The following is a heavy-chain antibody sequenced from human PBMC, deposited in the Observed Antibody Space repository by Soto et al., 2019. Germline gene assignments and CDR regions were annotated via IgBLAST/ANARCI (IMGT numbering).Heavy chain of an antibody. CDR3: AKGRSYSSSDQVDY. Sequence: EVQLLESGGGLVQPGGSLRLSCAASAFTFSSYAMSWVRQAPGKGLEWGSAISGNDGGTYYADSVKGRFTISRDKSKNTLYLQMNSLRAEDTAVYYCAKGRSYSSSDQVDYWGQGTLVTVSS. V-gene: IGHV3-23*01. CDR1: AFTFSSYA. J-gene: IGHJ4*02. D-gene: IGHD6-6*01. CDR2: ISGNDGGT.